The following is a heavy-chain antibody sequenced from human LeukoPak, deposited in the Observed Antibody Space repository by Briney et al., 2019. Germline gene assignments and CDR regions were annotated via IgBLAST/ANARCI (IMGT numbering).Heavy chain of an antibody. D-gene: IGHD1-1*01. CDR1: GFTFSNAW. CDR2: IKSKTDGGTT. J-gene: IGHJ4*02. CDR3: TTNGNDFLGYFDY. V-gene: IGHV3-15*01. Sequence: PGGSLRLSCAASGFTFSNAWMSWVRQAPGKGLEWVGRIKSKTDGGTTDYAAPVKGRFTISRDDSKNTLYLQMNSLKTEDTAVYYCTTNGNDFLGYFDYGAQEPLVTVSP.